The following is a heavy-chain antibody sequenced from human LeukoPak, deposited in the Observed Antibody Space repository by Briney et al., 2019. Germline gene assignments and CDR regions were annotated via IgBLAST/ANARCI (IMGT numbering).Heavy chain of an antibody. CDR2: INHSGST. J-gene: IGHJ3*02. CDR3: ARELPNYDFWSGYKRGYDAFDI. Sequence: SETLSLTCAVYGGSFSGYYWSWIRQPPGKGLEWIGEINHSGSTNYNPSLKSRVTISVDTSKNQFSLKLSSVTAADTAVYYCARELPNYDFWSGYKRGYDAFDIWGQGTMVTVSS. D-gene: IGHD3-3*01. V-gene: IGHV4-34*01. CDR1: GGSFSGYY.